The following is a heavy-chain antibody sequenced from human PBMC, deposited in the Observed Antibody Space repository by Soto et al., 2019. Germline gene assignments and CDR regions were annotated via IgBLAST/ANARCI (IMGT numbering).Heavy chain of an antibody. CDR1: GFTFSSYA. CDR2: ISYDGSNK. CDR3: ARDDSAFDD. D-gene: IGHD4-4*01. V-gene: IGHV3-30-3*01. Sequence: QVQLVESGGGVVQPGRSLRLSCAASGFTFSSYAMHWVRQAPGKGLEWVAVISYDGSNKYYADSVKGRFTISRDNSKNTLYLQMNSLRAEDTAVYYCARDDSAFDDWGQGTLVTVSS. J-gene: IGHJ4*02.